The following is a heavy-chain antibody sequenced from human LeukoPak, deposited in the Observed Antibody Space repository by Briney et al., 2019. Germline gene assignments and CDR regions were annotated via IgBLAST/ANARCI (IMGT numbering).Heavy chain of an antibody. Sequence: GGSLRLSCAASGFLFSRYWMSWVRQAPGKGLEWVANIKEDGSEKYYVESMKGRFTISRDNVKNSLYLQINSLRAEDTALYYCAREDSAGTGHLKTHWGQGTLVTVSS. V-gene: IGHV3-7*03. D-gene: IGHD6-19*01. CDR1: GFLFSRYW. CDR3: AREDSAGTGHLKTH. J-gene: IGHJ4*02. CDR2: IKEDGSEK.